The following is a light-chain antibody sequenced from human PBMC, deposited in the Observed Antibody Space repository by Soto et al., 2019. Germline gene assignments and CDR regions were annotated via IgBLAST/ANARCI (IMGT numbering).Light chain of an antibody. Sequence: DIQMTQSPSSLSASVGDRLTITCRASQSITNYLNWYQQKPGKAPKLLIYAASSLQSGVPSRFSGSGSGTDFTLTISSLQPEDFATYYCQQSYSMPFTFGPGTKVDIK. J-gene: IGKJ3*01. CDR1: QSITNY. V-gene: IGKV1-39*01. CDR3: QQSYSMPFT. CDR2: AAS.